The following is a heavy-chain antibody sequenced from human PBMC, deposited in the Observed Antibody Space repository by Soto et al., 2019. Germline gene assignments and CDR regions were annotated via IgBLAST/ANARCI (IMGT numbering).Heavy chain of an antibody. Sequence: PSETLYLTCTVSGGSISSSSYYWGWIRQPPGKGLEWIGSIYYSGSTYYNPFLKSRVTISVDTSKNQFSLKLSSVTAADTAVYYCARRHDFWSGSGYYFDYWGQGTLVTVSS. CDR2: IYYSGST. V-gene: IGHV4-39*01. CDR3: ARRHDFWSGSGYYFDY. D-gene: IGHD3-3*01. J-gene: IGHJ4*02. CDR1: GGSISSSSYY.